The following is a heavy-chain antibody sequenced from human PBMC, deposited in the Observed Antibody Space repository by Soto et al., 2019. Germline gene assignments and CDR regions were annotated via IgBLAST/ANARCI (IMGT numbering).Heavy chain of an antibody. Sequence: SETLSLTCTVSGGSISSSSYYWGWIRQPPGQGLEWIGGIYYSGSTYYNPSLTSRVTISVDTSKNQCYLKLSSVTAAATAVYYRARHAFIDGIWTGEDYFDYWGQGTLVTVSS. CDR3: ARHAFIDGIWTGEDYFDY. CDR2: IYYSGST. V-gene: IGHV4-39*01. CDR1: GGSISSSSYY. D-gene: IGHD3-9*01. J-gene: IGHJ4*02.